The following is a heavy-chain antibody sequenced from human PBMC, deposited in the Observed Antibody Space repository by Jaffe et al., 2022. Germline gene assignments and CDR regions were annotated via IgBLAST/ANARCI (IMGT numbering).Heavy chain of an antibody. Sequence: QVQLQESGPGLVKPSQTLSLTCTVSGGSISSGSYYWSWIRQPAGKGLEWIGRIYTSGSTNYNPSLKSRVTISVDTSKNQFSLKLSSVTAADTAVYYCARASDRYGSGSYDAFDIWGQGTMVTVSS. CDR1: GGSISSGSYY. D-gene: IGHD3-10*01. V-gene: IGHV4-61*02. J-gene: IGHJ3*02. CDR2: IYTSGST. CDR3: ARASDRYGSGSYDAFDI.